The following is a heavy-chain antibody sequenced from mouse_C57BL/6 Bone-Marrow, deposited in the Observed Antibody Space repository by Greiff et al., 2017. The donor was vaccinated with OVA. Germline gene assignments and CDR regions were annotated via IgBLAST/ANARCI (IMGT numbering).Heavy chain of an antibody. CDR2: IRNKANGYTT. CDR1: GFTFTDYY. J-gene: IGHJ4*01. V-gene: IGHV7-3*01. Sequence: EVKLMESGGGLVQPGGSLSLSCAASGFTFTDYYMSWVRQPPGKALEWLGFIRNKANGYTTEYSASVKGRFTISRDNSQSILYLQMNALRAEDSATYYCAREVWDAMDYWGQGTSVTVSS. D-gene: IGHD2-10*02. CDR3: AREVWDAMDY.